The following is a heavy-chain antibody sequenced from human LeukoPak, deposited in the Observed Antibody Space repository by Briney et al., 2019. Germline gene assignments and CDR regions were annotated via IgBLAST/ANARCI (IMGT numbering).Heavy chain of an antibody. CDR3: AVDMGFLRAGY. CDR1: GGSISSYY. J-gene: IGHJ4*02. D-gene: IGHD2-15*01. V-gene: IGHV4-4*07. CDR2: IYTSGNT. Sequence: PSETLSLTCTVSGGSISSYYWSWIRQPAGKELKGSGRIYTSGNTNYTPSSNSRVSMSVDTSNNQFSLKLSSVTAADTAVYYCAVDMGFLRAGYWGQGTLVTVSS.